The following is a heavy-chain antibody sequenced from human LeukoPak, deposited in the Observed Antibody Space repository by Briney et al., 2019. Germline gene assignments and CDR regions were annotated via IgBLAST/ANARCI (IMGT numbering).Heavy chain of an antibody. CDR2: INPNSGGT. Sequence: GASVKVSCKASGYTFTGYYMHWVRQAPGQGLEWMGWINPNSGGTNYAQKFQGRVTMTRDTSISTAYMELSRLRSDDTAVYYCARDEWELRYYFDYWGQGTLVTVSS. V-gene: IGHV1-2*02. J-gene: IGHJ4*02. CDR3: ARDEWELRYYFDY. D-gene: IGHD1-26*01. CDR1: GYTFTGYY.